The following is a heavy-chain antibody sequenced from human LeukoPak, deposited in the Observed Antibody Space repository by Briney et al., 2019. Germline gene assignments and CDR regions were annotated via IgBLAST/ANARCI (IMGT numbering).Heavy chain of an antibody. CDR3: ARAYSGSGDWLY. D-gene: IGHD1-26*01. CDR2: IYHSGST. V-gene: IGHV4-38-2*02. J-gene: IGHJ4*02. Sequence: PSETLSLTCTVSAYSGYYWGWIRQPPGKGLEWIGTIYHSGSTYYNPSLKSRVTISVDTSENQFSLKLSSVTAADTAVYYCARAYSGSGDWLYWGQGTLVTVSS. CDR1: AYSGYY.